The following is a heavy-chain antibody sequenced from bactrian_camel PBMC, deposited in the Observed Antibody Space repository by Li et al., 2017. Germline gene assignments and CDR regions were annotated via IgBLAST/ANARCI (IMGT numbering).Heavy chain of an antibody. CDR1: GGTVSRKC. V-gene: IGHV3S54*01. J-gene: IGHJ4*01. Sequence: HVQLVESGGGSVQAGGSLRLSCAASGGTVSRKCMGWFRQAPGKERERVAAIVFGGAAPYYHNSVKGRFTISADNSKNTVTLLLNSLKIEDTAMYYCANLDGHYWGQGTQVTVS. CDR3: ANLDGHY. CDR2: IVFGGAAP.